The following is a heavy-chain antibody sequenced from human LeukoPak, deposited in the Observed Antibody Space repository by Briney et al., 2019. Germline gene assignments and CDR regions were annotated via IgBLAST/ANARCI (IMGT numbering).Heavy chain of an antibody. CDR1: GGSFSGYY. CDR3: ARGLVVVAGYFDY. J-gene: IGHJ4*02. V-gene: IGHV4-34*01. D-gene: IGHD2-21*01. CDR2: INHSGST. Sequence: SETLSLTCAVYGGSFSGYYWSWIRQPPGKGLEWIGEINHSGSTNYNPSLKGRVTISVDTSKNQFSLKLSSVTAADAAVYYCARGLVVVAGYFDYWGQGTLVTVSS.